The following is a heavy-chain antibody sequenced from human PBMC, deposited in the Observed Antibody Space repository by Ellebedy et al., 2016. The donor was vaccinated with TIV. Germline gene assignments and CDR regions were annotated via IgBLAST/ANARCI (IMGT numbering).Heavy chain of an antibody. Sequence: ASVKVSCKVSGYTLTELSMHWVRQAPGKGLEWMGGFDPEDGETIYAQKFQGRVTLTRDTSTSTAYMELSSLRSDDTAVYYCARYSVSYFDYWGQGTLVTVSS. CDR2: FDPEDGET. V-gene: IGHV1-24*01. D-gene: IGHD2-15*01. J-gene: IGHJ4*02. CDR3: ARYSVSYFDY. CDR1: GYTLTELS.